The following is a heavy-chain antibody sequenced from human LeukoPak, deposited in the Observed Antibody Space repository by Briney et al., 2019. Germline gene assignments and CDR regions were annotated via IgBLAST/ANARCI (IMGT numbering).Heavy chain of an antibody. Sequence: GGSLRLSCAASGFTVSSNYMSWVRQAPGKGLEWVSAISGSGGSTYYADSVKGRFTISRDNSKNTLYLQMNSLRAEDTAVYYCAKSHSSGWHQDYWGQGTLVTVSS. CDR2: ISGSGGST. V-gene: IGHV3-23*01. J-gene: IGHJ4*02. CDR1: GFTVSSNY. CDR3: AKSHSSGWHQDY. D-gene: IGHD6-19*01.